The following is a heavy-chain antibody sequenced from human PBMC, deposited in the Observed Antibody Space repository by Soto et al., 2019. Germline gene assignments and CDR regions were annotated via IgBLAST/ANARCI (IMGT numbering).Heavy chain of an antibody. CDR1: RFTFSYYA. CDR3: VRTGTSIAFDI. J-gene: IGHJ3*02. Sequence: GGSLRLSCAAPRFTFSYYAMHWIRQAPGKGLEWMAVILSDGSKQYYAESVKGRFTISRDNSKSTLYLQMNSLRVEDTAVYYCVRTGTSIAFDIWGQGTMVTVSS. V-gene: IGHV3-30-3*01. D-gene: IGHD6-6*01. CDR2: ILSDGSKQ.